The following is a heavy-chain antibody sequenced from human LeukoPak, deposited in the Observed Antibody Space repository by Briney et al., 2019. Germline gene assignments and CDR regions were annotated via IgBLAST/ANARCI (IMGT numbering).Heavy chain of an antibody. CDR3: ARGEYYDILTGYDYYYYGMDV. V-gene: IGHV3-23*01. J-gene: IGHJ6*02. CDR2: ISGSGGST. D-gene: IGHD3-9*01. Sequence: GGSLRLSCAASGFTFSSYAMSWVRQAPGKGLEWVSAISGSGGSTYYADSVKGRFTISRDNSKNTLYLQMNSLRAEDTAVYYCARGEYYDILTGYDYYYYGMDVWGQGTTVTVSS. CDR1: GFTFSSYA.